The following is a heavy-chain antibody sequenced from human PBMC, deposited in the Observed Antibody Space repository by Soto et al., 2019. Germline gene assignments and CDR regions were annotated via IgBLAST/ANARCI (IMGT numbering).Heavy chain of an antibody. CDR3: TRENSSGWYEIRHYYYGMDV. CDR2: IRSKAYGGTT. V-gene: IGHV3-49*04. CDR1: GFTFGDYA. J-gene: IGHJ6*02. D-gene: IGHD6-19*01. Sequence: GGSLRLSCTASGFTFGDYAMSWVRQAPGKGLEWVGFIRSKAYGGTTEYAASVKGRFTISRDDSKGIAYLQMNSLKTEDTAVYYCTRENSSGWYEIRHYYYGMDVWGQGTTVTV.